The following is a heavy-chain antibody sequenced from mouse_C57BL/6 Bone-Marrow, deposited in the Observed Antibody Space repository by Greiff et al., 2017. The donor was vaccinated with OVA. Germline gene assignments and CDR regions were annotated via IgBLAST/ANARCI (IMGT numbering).Heavy chain of an antibody. V-gene: IGHV2-6*01. CDR3: ASDRDGGAMDY. Sequence: LQESGPGLVAPSQSLSITCTVSGFSLTSYGVDWVRQSPGKGLEWLGVIWGVGSTNYNSALKSRLSISKDNSKSQVFLKMNSLQTDDTAMYYCASDRDGGAMDYWGQGTSVTVSS. CDR2: IWGVGST. CDR1: GFSLTSYG. J-gene: IGHJ4*01. D-gene: IGHD3-1*01.